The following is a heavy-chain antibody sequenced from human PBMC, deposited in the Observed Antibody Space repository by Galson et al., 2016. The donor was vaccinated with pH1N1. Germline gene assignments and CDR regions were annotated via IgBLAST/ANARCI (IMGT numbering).Heavy chain of an antibody. V-gene: IGHV1-69*10. Sequence: SVKVSCKASGGTFSSYTISWVRQAPGQGFEWMGGIIPILGITNYAQVFQGRVTLSADKSTSTAYMELTSLRYDDTAMYYCTRETANAWPGLQYFVLWGRGTLVTVSS. CDR1: GGTFSSYT. D-gene: IGHD1-1*01. CDR3: TRETANAWPGLQYFVL. J-gene: IGHJ2*01. CDR2: IIPILGIT.